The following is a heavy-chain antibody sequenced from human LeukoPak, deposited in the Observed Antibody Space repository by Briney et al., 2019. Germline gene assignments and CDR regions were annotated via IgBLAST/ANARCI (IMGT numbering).Heavy chain of an antibody. V-gene: IGHV3-21*01. Sequence: GGSLRPSCAASGFTFSSYSMNWVRQAPGKGLEWVSSISSSSSYIYYADSVKGRFTISRDNAKNSLYLQMNSLRAEDTAVYYCARDLKSSSWTTGWWFDPWGQGTLVTVSS. CDR2: ISSSSSYI. CDR3: ARDLKSSSWTTGWWFDP. D-gene: IGHD6-13*01. J-gene: IGHJ5*02. CDR1: GFTFSSYS.